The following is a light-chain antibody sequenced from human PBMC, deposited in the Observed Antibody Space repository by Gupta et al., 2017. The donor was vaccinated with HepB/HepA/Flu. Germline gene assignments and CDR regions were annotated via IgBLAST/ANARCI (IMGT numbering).Light chain of an antibody. V-gene: IGKV3-20*01. CDR2: DAS. CDR3: QQYSGSPRT. Sequence: EIVLTQSPGTLSLSPGERATLSCWASQSLNSNYLAWYQQKPGQAPRLLIYDASSRATGISDRCSGSGSGTTFTLTISRLEPEDFAVYYGQQYSGSPRTFGGGTKVEI. CDR1: QSLNSNY. J-gene: IGKJ4*02.